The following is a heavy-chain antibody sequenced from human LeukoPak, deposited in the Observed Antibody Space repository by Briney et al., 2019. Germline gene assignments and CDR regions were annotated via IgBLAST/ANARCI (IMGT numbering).Heavy chain of an antibody. CDR3: ARNPVTTKYFDY. CDR1: GYTFTGYF. Sequence: EGSVKVSCKASGYTFTGYFMHWVRQAPGQGLEWMGIINPSGGSTRYAQKFQGRVTMTRDTSTSTVYMELSSLRSEDTAVYYCARNPVTTKYFDYWGQGTLVTVSA. D-gene: IGHD4-17*01. V-gene: IGHV1-46*01. CDR2: INPSGGST. J-gene: IGHJ4*02.